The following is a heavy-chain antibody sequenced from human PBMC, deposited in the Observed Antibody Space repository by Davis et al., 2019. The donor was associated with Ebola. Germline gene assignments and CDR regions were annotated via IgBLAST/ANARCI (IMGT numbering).Heavy chain of an antibody. CDR1: GGSISSSSYY. J-gene: IGHJ4*02. V-gene: IGHV4-39*01. CDR2: IYYSGST. Sequence: PSETLSLTCTVSGGSISSSSYYWGWIRQPPGKGLEWIGSIYYSGSTYYNPSLKSRVTISVDTSKNQFSLKLSSVTAADTAVYYCGALGNHYYFDYWGQGTLVTVSS. CDR3: GALGNHYYFDY. D-gene: IGHD1-14*01.